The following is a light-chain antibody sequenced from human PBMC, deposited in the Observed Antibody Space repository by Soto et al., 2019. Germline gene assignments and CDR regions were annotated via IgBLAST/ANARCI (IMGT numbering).Light chain of an antibody. Sequence: QSVLTQPPSASGTAWQVVTTSCSGCDSNIGIYSVYWYRHLPSMAPILRFYYSNQRPSGVPDRFSGSRSGTSDSPVIVGLGSEDEAIYYCAAWDASLGACVFGNGTNVSVI. V-gene: IGLV1-47*02. CDR3: AAWDASLGACV. CDR2: YSN. J-gene: IGLJ1*01. CDR1: DSNIGIYS.